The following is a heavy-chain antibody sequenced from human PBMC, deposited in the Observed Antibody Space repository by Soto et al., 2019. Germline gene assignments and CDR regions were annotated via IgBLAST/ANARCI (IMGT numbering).Heavy chain of an antibody. CDR3: ARLEGYSSSWLDY. D-gene: IGHD6-13*01. CDR2: IYYSGST. Sequence: LTCTVSGGSISSYYWSWIRQPPGKGLEWIGYIYYSGSTNYNPSLKSRVTISVDTSKNQFSLKLSSVTAADTAVYYCARLEGYSSSWLDYWGQGTLVTVSS. J-gene: IGHJ4*02. CDR1: GGSISSYY. V-gene: IGHV4-59*08.